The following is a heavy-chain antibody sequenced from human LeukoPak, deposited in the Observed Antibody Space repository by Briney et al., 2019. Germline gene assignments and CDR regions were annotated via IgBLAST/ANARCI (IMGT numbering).Heavy chain of an antibody. CDR3: ARVAMYTFDY. D-gene: IGHD2-2*01. CDR1: GSTLSSYA. Sequence: GGSLRLSCAASGSTLSSYAMHWVRQAPGKGLEWVANIKEDGSEKYYVDSVKGRFTISRDNAKNSLYLQMNSLRAEDTAVYYCARVAMYTFDYWGQGTLVTVSS. J-gene: IGHJ4*02. V-gene: IGHV3-7*01. CDR2: IKEDGSEK.